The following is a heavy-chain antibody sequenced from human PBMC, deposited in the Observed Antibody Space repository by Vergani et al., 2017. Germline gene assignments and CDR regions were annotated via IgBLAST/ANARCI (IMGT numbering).Heavy chain of an antibody. Sequence: QVQLVQSGAEVKKPGSSVKVSCKASGGTFSSYAISWVRQAPGQGLEWMGGIIAIFGTANYAQKFQGRVTITADESTSTAYMELSSLRSEDTAVYYCATITMVRGVIIELFDYWGQGTLVTVSS. CDR3: ATITMVRGVIIELFDY. CDR2: IIAIFGTA. D-gene: IGHD3-10*01. V-gene: IGHV1-69*01. J-gene: IGHJ4*02. CDR1: GGTFSSYA.